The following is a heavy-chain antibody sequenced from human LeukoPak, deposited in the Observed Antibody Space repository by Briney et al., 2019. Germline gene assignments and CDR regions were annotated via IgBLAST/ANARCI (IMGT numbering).Heavy chain of an antibody. CDR1: GYSISSGYY. Sequence: SETLSLTCAVSGYSISSGYYWGWIRQPPGKGLEWIGSIYHSGSTCHNPSLKSRVTISVDTSKNQFSLKVSSVTAADTAVYYCARASYYDFRKAFDIWGQGTMVTVSS. D-gene: IGHD3-3*01. CDR2: IYHSGST. CDR3: ARASYYDFRKAFDI. V-gene: IGHV4-38-2*01. J-gene: IGHJ3*02.